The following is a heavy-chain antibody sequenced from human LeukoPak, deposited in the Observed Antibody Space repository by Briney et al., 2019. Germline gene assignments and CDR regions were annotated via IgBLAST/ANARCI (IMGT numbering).Heavy chain of an antibody. V-gene: IGHV1-8*01. J-gene: IGHJ4*02. D-gene: IGHD3-3*01. CDR1: GYTFTSYD. CDR2: MNPNSGNT. Sequence: ASVKVSCKASGYTFTSYDINWVRQATGQGLEWMGWMNPNSGNTGYAQKFQGRVTITRSTSTSTAYMELSSLRSEDTAVYYCARVLSWTGTGGYYYFDYWGQGTLVTVSP. CDR3: ARVLSWTGTGGYYYFDY.